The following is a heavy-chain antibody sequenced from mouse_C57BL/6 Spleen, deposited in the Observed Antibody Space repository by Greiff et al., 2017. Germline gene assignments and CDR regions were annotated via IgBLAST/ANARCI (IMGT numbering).Heavy chain of an antibody. V-gene: IGHV3-6*01. D-gene: IGHD4-1*01. Sequence: ESGPGLVKPSQSLSLTCSVTGYSITSGYYWNWIRQFPGNKLEWMGYISYDGSNNYNPSLKNRISITRDTSKNQFFLKLNSVTTEDTATXYCARLGRGFAYWGQGTLVTVSA. CDR3: ARLGRGFAY. J-gene: IGHJ3*01. CDR2: ISYDGSN. CDR1: GYSITSGYY.